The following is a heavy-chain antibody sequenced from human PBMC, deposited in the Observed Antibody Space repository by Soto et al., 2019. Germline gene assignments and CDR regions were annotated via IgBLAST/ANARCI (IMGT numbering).Heavy chain of an antibody. V-gene: IGHV1-46*01. CDR3: ARAAGYNYRYPPDY. CDR2: INPSVGST. CDR1: GYSFTSYY. D-gene: IGHD5-18*01. J-gene: IGHJ4*02. Sequence: ASVKVSCKASGYSFTSYYMHWVRQAPGQGLEWLGIINPSVGSTSHAQKFQGRVTMSRDTSTSTVYMELTSLRSEDTAVYYCARAAGYNYRYPPDYWGQGTLVTVSS.